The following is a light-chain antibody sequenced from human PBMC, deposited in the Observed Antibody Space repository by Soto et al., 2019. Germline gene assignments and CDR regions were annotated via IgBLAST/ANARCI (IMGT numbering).Light chain of an antibody. V-gene: IGKV3-15*01. Sequence: EIVMTQSPATLSLSPGERAALSCRASQSINSELAWYQQKPGQPPRLLIYGASTRATGVPARFTGSESGSEFPPTISRLKSEDFAVYYCQQGHNWPLTFGQGTRLEI. J-gene: IGKJ2*01. CDR2: GAS. CDR3: QQGHNWPLT. CDR1: QSINSE.